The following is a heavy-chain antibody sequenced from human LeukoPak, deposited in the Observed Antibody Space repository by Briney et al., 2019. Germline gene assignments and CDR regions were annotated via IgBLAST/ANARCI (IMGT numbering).Heavy chain of an antibody. D-gene: IGHD3-3*01. V-gene: IGHV3-23*01. Sequence: GGSLRLSCAASGFTFSSYAMHWVRQAPGKGLEWVSAISGSGGSTYYADSVKGRFTISRDNSKNTLYLQMNSLRAEDTAVYYCAKELRRITIFGVVTFDYWGQGTLVTVSS. CDR3: AKELRRITIFGVVTFDY. CDR1: GFTFSSYA. CDR2: ISGSGGST. J-gene: IGHJ4*02.